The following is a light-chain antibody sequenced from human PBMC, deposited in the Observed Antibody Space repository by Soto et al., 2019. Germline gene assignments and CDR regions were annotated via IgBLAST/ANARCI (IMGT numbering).Light chain of an antibody. CDR3: QQYNNWPPWT. Sequence: ELVLTQSPGTLSVSPGERATLSCRASQSVSSNLARYQQTPAQAPRLLIYGASTRATGIPARFSGSGSGTEFTLTISSLQSEDFAVYYCQQYNNWPPWTFGQGTKVDIK. J-gene: IGKJ1*01. V-gene: IGKV3-15*01. CDR1: QSVSSN. CDR2: GAS.